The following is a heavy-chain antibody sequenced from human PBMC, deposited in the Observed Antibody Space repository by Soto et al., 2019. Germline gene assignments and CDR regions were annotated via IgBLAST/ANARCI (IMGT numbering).Heavy chain of an antibody. J-gene: IGHJ6*02. Sequence: PSETLSLTCTVSGGSISSSSYYWGWIRQPPGKGLEWIGSIYHSGSTNYNPSLKSRVTISVDTSKNQFSLKLSSVTAADTAVYYCARGRSSSWPRVYYYYGMDVWGQGTTVTVSS. CDR3: ARGRSSSWPRVYYYYGMDV. CDR1: GGSISSSSYY. V-gene: IGHV4-39*07. D-gene: IGHD6-13*01. CDR2: IYHSGST.